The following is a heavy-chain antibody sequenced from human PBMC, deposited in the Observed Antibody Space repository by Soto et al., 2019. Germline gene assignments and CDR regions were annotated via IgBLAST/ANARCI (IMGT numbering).Heavy chain of an antibody. CDR1: GGSISSSSYY. V-gene: IGHV4-39*01. J-gene: IGHJ4*02. CDR2: IYYSGST. Sequence: SETLSLTCTVSGGSISSSSYYWGWIRQPPGKGLEWIGSIYYSGSTYYNPSLKSRVTISVDTSKNQYSLKLSSVTAADTAVYYCARSSPHSGYYAPCDYWGQGTLVTVS. D-gene: IGHD3-22*01. CDR3: ARSSPHSGYYAPCDY.